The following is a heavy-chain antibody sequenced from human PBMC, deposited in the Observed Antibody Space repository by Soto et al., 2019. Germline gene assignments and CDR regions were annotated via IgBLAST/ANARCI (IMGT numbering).Heavy chain of an antibody. V-gene: IGHV4-30-4*08. Sequence: PSETLSLTCTVSGGSISSSSYYWGWIRQPPGKGLEWIGYIYYSGSTYYNPSLKSRVTISVDTSKNQFSLKLSSVTAADTAVYYCARDHREGYDSSGYSNWFEPWGQGTLVTVSS. D-gene: IGHD3-22*01. CDR1: GGSISSSSYY. CDR3: ARDHREGYDSSGYSNWFEP. J-gene: IGHJ5*02. CDR2: IYYSGST.